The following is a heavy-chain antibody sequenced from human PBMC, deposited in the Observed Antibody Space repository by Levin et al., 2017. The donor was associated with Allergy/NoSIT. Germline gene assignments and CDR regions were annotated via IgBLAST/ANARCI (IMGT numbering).Heavy chain of an antibody. CDR3: VRAHPCGAATDLYYFYGMDV. D-gene: IGHD6-25*01. Sequence: PGGSLRLSCAASGFTFSDYYMSWIRQAPGKGLEWVAYILTSSRTVYYADSVKGRFTVSRDNAKRSLPLQMNSLRAEDTATYYCVRAHPCGAATDLYYFYGMDVWGQGTTVTVSS. V-gene: IGHV3-11*01. CDR2: ILTSSRTV. J-gene: IGHJ6*02. CDR1: GFTFSDYY.